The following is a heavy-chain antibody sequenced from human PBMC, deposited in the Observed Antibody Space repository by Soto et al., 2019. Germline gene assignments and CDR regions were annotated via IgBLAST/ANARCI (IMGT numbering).Heavy chain of an antibody. D-gene: IGHD3-10*01. V-gene: IGHV1-46*01. J-gene: IGHJ4*02. CDR2: IYPSGGST. CDR1: GYTFTNYY. CDR3: ARDFSGPMDY. Sequence: SVKVSCKASGYTFTNYYMHWVRQAPGQGLEWMGIIYPSGGSTRNAQKFQGRVTMTRDTSTSTVYMELSSLRSEDTAVYYCARDFSGPMDYWGRGTLVTVSS.